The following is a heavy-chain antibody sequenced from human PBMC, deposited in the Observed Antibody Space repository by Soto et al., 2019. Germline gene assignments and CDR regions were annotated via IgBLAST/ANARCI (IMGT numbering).Heavy chain of an antibody. CDR1: GDSISTPHYY. Sequence: SETLSLTCTVSGDSISTPHYYWSWIRQPPGKGLEWIGYIYYSGSTYYNPSLKSRVTISEDTPKNQFSLKLSSVTAADTAVYYCAREGTRGTIFGVVIIPHYYYYGMDVWGQGTTVTVSS. CDR3: AREGTRGTIFGVVIIPHYYYYGMDV. J-gene: IGHJ6*02. D-gene: IGHD3-3*01. CDR2: IYYSGST. V-gene: IGHV4-30-4*01.